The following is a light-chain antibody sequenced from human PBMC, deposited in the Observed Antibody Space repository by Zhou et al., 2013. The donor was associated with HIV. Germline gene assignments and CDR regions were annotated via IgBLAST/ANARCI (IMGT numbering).Light chain of an antibody. CDR1: QSLVYSDGNTY. CDR2: KVS. V-gene: IGKV2-30*01. Sequence: DIVMTQTPLSLPVTLGQPASISCRSSQSLVYSDGNTYLNWFQQRPGQSPRRLIYKVSKRDSGVPDRFSGSGAGTDFTLKISRVEAEDVGVYYCMQTIQYPWTFGQGTKVEIK. CDR3: MQTIQYPWT. J-gene: IGKJ1*01.